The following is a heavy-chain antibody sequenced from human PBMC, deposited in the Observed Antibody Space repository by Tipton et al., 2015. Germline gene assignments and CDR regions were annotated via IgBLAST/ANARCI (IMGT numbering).Heavy chain of an antibody. Sequence: SLRLSCAASGFSFSSYGMHWVRQAPGKGLEWVAVIWYDGRNQRYADSVKGRFTISRDNSKNTVYLQMNSLRPEDTAVYYCARDWRLEYYYYGMDVWGQGTTVTVSS. D-gene: IGHD6-25*01. J-gene: IGHJ6*02. CDR2: IWYDGRNQ. CDR3: ARDWRLEYYYYGMDV. V-gene: IGHV3-33*01. CDR1: GFSFSSYG.